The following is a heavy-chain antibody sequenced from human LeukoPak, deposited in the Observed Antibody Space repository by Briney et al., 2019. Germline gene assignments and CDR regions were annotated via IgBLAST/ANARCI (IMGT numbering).Heavy chain of an antibody. D-gene: IGHD6-19*01. Sequence: GGSLRLSCAASGFTFSSYSMKWVRQAPGKGLEWVANIKPDGSEKYFVDSVKGRFTISRDNAKNSLYLQMNSLRAEDTAVYYCANSGWSLRDYWGQGTLVTVSS. V-gene: IGHV3-7*01. J-gene: IGHJ4*02. CDR3: ANSGWSLRDY. CDR1: GFTFSSYS. CDR2: IKPDGSEK.